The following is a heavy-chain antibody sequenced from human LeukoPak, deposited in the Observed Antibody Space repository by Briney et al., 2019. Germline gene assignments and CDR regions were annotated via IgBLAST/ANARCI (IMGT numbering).Heavy chain of an antibody. CDR1: GFTLSSYS. CDR2: ISSSSSYI. D-gene: IGHD3-3*02. J-gene: IGHJ4*02. V-gene: IGHV3-21*01. Sequence: GGSLRLSCAASGFTLSSYSMNWVRQAPGKGLEWVSSISSSSSYIYYADSVKGRFTISRDNAKNSLYLQMNSMRAEDTAVYYCARDHFWSGYYYFDYWGQGTLVTVSS. CDR3: ARDHFWSGYYYFDY.